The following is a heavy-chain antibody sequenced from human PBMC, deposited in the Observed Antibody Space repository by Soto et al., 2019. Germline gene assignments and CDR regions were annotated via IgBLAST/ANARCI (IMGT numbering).Heavy chain of an antibody. D-gene: IGHD6-19*01. Sequence: QVQLQESVPGLVKPSQTLSLTCTVSGGSISSGGYYWSWIRQHPGKGLEWIGYIYYSGSTYYNPSLKSRVTISVDTSKNQFSLKLSSVTAADTAVYYCARDFTDSSGPTLGMGVWGQGTTVTVSS. CDR3: ARDFTDSSGPTLGMGV. J-gene: IGHJ6*02. CDR2: IYYSGST. CDR1: GGSISSGGYY. V-gene: IGHV4-31*03.